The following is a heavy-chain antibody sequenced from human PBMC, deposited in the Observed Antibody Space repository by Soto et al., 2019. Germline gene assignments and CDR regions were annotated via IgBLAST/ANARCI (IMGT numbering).Heavy chain of an antibody. Sequence: GGSLRLSCEASGFTISGCSMNWVRQAPGKGLEWVSLISWDGGSTYYADSVKGRFTISRDNSKNSLYLQMNSLRTEDTALYYCAKDVSGSSPGPYYYGMDVWGQGTTVTVSS. CDR3: AKDVSGSSPGPYYYGMDV. CDR2: ISWDGGST. V-gene: IGHV3-43*01. D-gene: IGHD6-6*01. J-gene: IGHJ6*02. CDR1: GFTISGCS.